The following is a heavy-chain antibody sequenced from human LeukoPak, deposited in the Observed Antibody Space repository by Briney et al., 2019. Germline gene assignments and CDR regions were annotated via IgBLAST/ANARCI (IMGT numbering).Heavy chain of an antibody. CDR3: AATLAAAGSGLDY. Sequence: GESLKISCKGSGYIFTSYWIGWVRQMPGKGLEWMGFIYPGDSDTRYSPSFQGQVTISADKSISTAYLQWSSLKASDTAMYYCAATLAAAGSGLDYWGQGTLVTVSS. J-gene: IGHJ4*02. CDR1: GYIFTSYW. CDR2: IYPGDSDT. V-gene: IGHV5-51*01. D-gene: IGHD6-13*01.